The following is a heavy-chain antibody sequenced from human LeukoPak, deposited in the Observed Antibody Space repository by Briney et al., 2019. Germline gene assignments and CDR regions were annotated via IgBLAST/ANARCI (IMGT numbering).Heavy chain of an antibody. D-gene: IGHD3-10*01. V-gene: IGHV3-49*03. CDR2: IRSKAYGATT. J-gene: IGHJ4*02. CDR1: GFTFGDYA. Sequence: GGSLRLSCTASGFTFGDYAMSWFRQAPGKGLEWVGFIRSKAYGATTEYAASVKGRFTISRDDSKSIAYLQMNSLKTEDTAVYYCTRAGRSYLTSYFDYWGQGTLVTVSS. CDR3: TRAGRSYLTSYFDY.